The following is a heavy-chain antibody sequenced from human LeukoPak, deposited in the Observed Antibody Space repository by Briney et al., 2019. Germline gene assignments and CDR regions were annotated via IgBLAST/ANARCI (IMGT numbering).Heavy chain of an antibody. CDR3: AIETRDFWSGSRADV. J-gene: IGHJ6*04. CDR1: GGSISSSSYY. CDR2: IYYSGST. V-gene: IGHV4-39*07. Sequence: SETLSLTCTVSGGSISSSSYYWGWIRQPPGKGLEWIGSIYYSGSTYYNPSLKSRVTISVDTSKNQFSLKLTSVTAADTAVYYCAIETRDFWSGSRADVWGKGTTVTVSS. D-gene: IGHD3-3*01.